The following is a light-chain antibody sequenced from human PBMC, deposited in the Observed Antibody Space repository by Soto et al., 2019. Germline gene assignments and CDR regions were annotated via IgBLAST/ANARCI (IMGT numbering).Light chain of an antibody. Sequence: QSVLTQPAPVSGSPGQSITISCTGTTSDIGTYSYVSWYQQHAGKAPKLIIYEVSHRPSGVSNRSSGSKSGSTASLTISGLQAEDEADYYCSSYTSSSPYVFGTGTKVTVL. J-gene: IGLJ1*01. CDR3: SSYTSSSPYV. V-gene: IGLV2-14*01. CDR2: EVS. CDR1: TSDIGTYSY.